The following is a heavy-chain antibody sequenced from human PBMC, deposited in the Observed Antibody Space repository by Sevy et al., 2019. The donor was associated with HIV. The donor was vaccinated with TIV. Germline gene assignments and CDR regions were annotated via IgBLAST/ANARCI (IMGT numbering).Heavy chain of an antibody. V-gene: IGHV5-51*01. Sequence: GESLKISCKGSGYSFTSYWIGWVRQMPGKGLEWMGIIDPGDSDTRYSPSFQGQVTISADKSIGTAYLQWSGLKASDTAMYYCARRDGYASIDYWGQGTLVTVSS. CDR2: IDPGDSDT. J-gene: IGHJ4*02. CDR1: GYSFTSYW. D-gene: IGHD5-12*01. CDR3: ARRDGYASIDY.